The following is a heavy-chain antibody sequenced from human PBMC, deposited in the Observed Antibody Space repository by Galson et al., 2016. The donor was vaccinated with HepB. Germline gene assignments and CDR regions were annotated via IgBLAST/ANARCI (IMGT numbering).Heavy chain of an antibody. CDR3: AREGDGGFDR. CDR1: GFTFSSYW. Sequence: SLRLSCAASGFTFSSYWMSWVRQAPGKGLEWVANIKQNGRDYDYVDSVKGRFTISRDNAKKSLYLQMNSLRAEDTAVDYCAREGDGGFDRWGQGALVTVSA. J-gene: IGHJ4*02. CDR2: IKQNGRDY. D-gene: IGHD4-23*01. V-gene: IGHV3-7*03.